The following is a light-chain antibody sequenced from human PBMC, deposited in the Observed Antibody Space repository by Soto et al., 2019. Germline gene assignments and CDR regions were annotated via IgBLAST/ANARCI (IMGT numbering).Light chain of an antibody. CDR2: WAS. Sequence: DIVMTQSPDSLAVSLGARAPINCKSSQSVLYSSNNKNYLAWYQQKPGQPPKLLIYWASTRESGVPDRSSGSGAGTDFPLTISSLQAEDVAVYYCQQYYSTPPTFGQGTKVEIK. CDR1: QSVLYSSNNKNY. CDR3: QQYYSTPPT. J-gene: IGKJ1*01. V-gene: IGKV4-1*01.